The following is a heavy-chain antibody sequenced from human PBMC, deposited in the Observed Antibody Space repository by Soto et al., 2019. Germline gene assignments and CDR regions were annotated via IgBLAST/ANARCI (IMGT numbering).Heavy chain of an antibody. J-gene: IGHJ4*02. CDR2: ISGYNGNT. Sequence: QVQLVQSGAEVKNPGASVKVSCKASGYTYTTYGISWVRQAPGQGLEWMGWISGYNGNTNYEQKIQGRVTMTTDTTTSADYVGLRSMRSDDTAVYCWGRGGELLSPYTGHCFDSWGQGTLFTVSS. V-gene: IGHV1-18*01. CDR3: GRGGELLSPYTGHCFDS. CDR1: GYTYTTYG. D-gene: IGHD3-16*01.